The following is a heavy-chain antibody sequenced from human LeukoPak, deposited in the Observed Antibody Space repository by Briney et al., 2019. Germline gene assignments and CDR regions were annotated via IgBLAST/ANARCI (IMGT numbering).Heavy chain of an antibody. J-gene: IGHJ5*02. Sequence: GGSLRLSCAASGFTFSSYWMHWVRQAPGKGLVWVSRINSDGSSTSYADSVKGRFTISRDNAKNTLYLQMNSLRAEDTAVYYCAREQQRVPDTFDPWGQGTLVTVSS. D-gene: IGHD6-13*01. CDR3: AREQQRVPDTFDP. V-gene: IGHV3-74*01. CDR1: GFTFSSYW. CDR2: INSDGSST.